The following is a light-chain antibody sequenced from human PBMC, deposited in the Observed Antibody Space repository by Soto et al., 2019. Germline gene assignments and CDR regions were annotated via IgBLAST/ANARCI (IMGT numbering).Light chain of an antibody. CDR3: QQYGRSPTWT. CDR2: GAS. CDR1: QSVSSSY. V-gene: IGKV3-20*01. Sequence: EIVLTQSPVTLSLSPGERATLSCRASQSVSSSYLAWYQQKPGQAPRLLIYGASSRATGIPDRFSGSGSGTDFTLTVSRLEPEDFAVYYCQQYGRSPTWTFGQGTKVDIK. J-gene: IGKJ1*01.